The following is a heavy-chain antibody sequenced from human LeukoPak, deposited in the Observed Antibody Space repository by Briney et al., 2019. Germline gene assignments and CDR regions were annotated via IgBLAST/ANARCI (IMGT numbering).Heavy chain of an antibody. CDR2: ISYDGSNK. V-gene: IGHV3-30*04. J-gene: IGHJ4*02. Sequence: PGGSLRLSCAASGFTFSSYAMHWVRQAPGKGLEWVAVISYDGSNKYYADSVKGRSTISRDNSKNTLYLQMNSLRAEDTAVYYCAKGSGYLFDYWGQGTLVTVSS. D-gene: IGHD5-12*01. CDR3: AKGSGYLFDY. CDR1: GFTFSSYA.